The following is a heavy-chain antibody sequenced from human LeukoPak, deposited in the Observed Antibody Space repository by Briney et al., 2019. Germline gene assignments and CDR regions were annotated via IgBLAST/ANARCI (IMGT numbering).Heavy chain of an antibody. CDR1: GFTFGDYA. CDR3: TRGSSGWYADAFDI. CDR2: IRSKAYGGTT. Sequence: PGRSLRLSCTASGFTFGDYAMSWVRQAPGKGLEWVGFIRSKAYGGTTEYAASVKGRVTISRDDSKSIAYLQMNSLKTEDTAVYYCTRGSSGWYADAFDIWGQGTMVTVSS. D-gene: IGHD6-19*01. J-gene: IGHJ3*02. V-gene: IGHV3-49*04.